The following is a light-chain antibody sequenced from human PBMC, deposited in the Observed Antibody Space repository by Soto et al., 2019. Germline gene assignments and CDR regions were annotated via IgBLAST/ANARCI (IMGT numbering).Light chain of an antibody. Sequence: EIVLTQSPATLSLSPGDRATLSCRASQSISTYLGWYQQKPGQAPRLLIYDASNRATGIPVRFSGSGSGTDFTLTITGLEPEDFAVYYCQQRYNWPPFTFGPGTKVDI. CDR1: QSISTY. CDR3: QQRYNWPPFT. V-gene: IGKV3-11*01. J-gene: IGKJ3*01. CDR2: DAS.